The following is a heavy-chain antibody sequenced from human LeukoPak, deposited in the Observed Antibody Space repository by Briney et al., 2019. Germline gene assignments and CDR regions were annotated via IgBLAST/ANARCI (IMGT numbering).Heavy chain of an antibody. J-gene: IGHJ4*02. CDR1: GGSISSGSYH. Sequence: PSQTLSLTCTVSGGSISSGSYHWSWIRQPAGKGLEWIGRIYTSGSTNYNPSLKSRVTISVDTSKNQFSLKLSSVTAADTAVYYCARGRAVAGQSGFDYWGQGTLVTVSS. V-gene: IGHV4-61*02. D-gene: IGHD6-19*01. CDR2: IYTSGST. CDR3: ARGRAVAGQSGFDY.